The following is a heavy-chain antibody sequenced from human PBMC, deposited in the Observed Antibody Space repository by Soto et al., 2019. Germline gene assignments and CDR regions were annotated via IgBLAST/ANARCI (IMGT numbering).Heavy chain of an antibody. J-gene: IGHJ4*02. CDR1: GCSISSYY. D-gene: IGHD1-1*01. CDR3: ARRYGYSFDY. Sequence: SETLSLTCTVSGCSISSYYWSWIRQPPGKGLEWIGYIYYSGSTNYNPSLKSRVTISVDTSKNQFSLKLSSVTAADTAVYYCARRYGYSFDYWGQGTLVAVSS. V-gene: IGHV4-59*08. CDR2: IYYSGST.